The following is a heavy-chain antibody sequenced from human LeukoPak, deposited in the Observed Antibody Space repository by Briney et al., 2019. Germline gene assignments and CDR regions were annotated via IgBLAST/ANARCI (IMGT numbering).Heavy chain of an antibody. CDR3: ARESVTYYDYVWGSYRHFEN. D-gene: IGHD3-16*02. Sequence: PSETLSLTCTVSGGSISSSSYYWGWIRQPPGKGLEWIGSSYYSGSTSYNPSLKSRVTISVDKSKHQFSLKLRSVTAADTAVYYCARESVTYYDYVWGSYRHFENWGQGTLVTVSS. CDR1: GGSISSSSYY. J-gene: IGHJ4*02. V-gene: IGHV4-39*07. CDR2: SYYSGST.